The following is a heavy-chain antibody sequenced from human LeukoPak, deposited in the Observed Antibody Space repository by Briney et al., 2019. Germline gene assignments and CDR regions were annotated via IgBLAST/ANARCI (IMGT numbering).Heavy chain of an antibody. J-gene: IGHJ4*02. V-gene: IGHV4-59*11. CDR2: IYSSGST. D-gene: IGHD4-17*01. Sequence: PSETLSLTCTVSGPFMSRHYWTWIRQPPGKGLEWIGYIYSSGSTNSNPSLKSRVTISVDTSKNQFSLNLSSVTAAGTAVYYCARGGEAGLADWGQGTLVTVSS. CDR1: GPFMSRHY. CDR3: ARGGEAGLAD.